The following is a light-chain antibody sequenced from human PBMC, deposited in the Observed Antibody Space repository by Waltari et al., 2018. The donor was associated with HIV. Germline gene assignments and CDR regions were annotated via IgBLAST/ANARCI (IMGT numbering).Light chain of an antibody. Sequence: GTPGQRLSISCSGSSSNIGSTIVNWYQQLPGTAPKLLIYSNNQRPSGVPDRVSGSKAGTSASLAISGLQSEDEADYYCAAWDDSLNAWVFGGGTKLTVL. CDR1: SSNIGSTI. V-gene: IGLV1-44*01. CDR2: SNN. J-gene: IGLJ3*02. CDR3: AAWDDSLNAWV.